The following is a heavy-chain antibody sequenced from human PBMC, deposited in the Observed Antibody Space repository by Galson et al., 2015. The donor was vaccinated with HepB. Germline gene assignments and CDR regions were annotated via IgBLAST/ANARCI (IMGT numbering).Heavy chain of an antibody. J-gene: IGHJ4*02. V-gene: IGHV3-23*01. CDR1: GFSFSIYA. D-gene: IGHD3-16*01. CDR2: IDNDVGTA. CDR3: AKARGMILESWFFDY. Sequence: SLRLSCAASGFSFSIYAMNWVRQAPGKGLEWVSTIDNDVGTAFYADSVKGRFTISRDNSKNTVYLQMNNLRGEDTAVYYCAKARGMILESWFFDYWGQGAPVTVSS.